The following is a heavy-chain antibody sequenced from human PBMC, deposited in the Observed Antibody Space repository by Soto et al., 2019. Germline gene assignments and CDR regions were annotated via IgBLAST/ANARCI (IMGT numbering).Heavy chain of an antibody. CDR3: VRRGGGNSAFEYYGMDV. CDR2: IYPGDSNS. Sequence: PGASLKISCKGCGYRFTTYWIAWVRQMPGKGLEWMGIIYPGDSNSKYSPAFQGRVTISADKSISTAYLQWSNLKASDSAMYYCVRRGGGNSAFEYYGMDVWGQGTKVTVSS. D-gene: IGHD3-10*01. CDR1: GYRFTTYW. J-gene: IGHJ6*02. V-gene: IGHV5-51*01.